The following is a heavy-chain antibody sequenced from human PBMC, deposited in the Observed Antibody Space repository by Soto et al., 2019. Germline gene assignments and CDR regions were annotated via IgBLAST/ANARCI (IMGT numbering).Heavy chain of an antibody. Sequence: QVQLVQSGAXXKKSGASVKVPCKASGYTFTSHYIQWMRQAPGQGLECLGLIKPSGGSTTYAHKLQCRVIMTSDTSTSTAHMELSSLTSQDTAVYYCARDYGMSDDNNIYGMDVWGQGTTVIVSS. CDR3: ARDYGMSDDNNIYGMDV. CDR2: IKPSGGST. J-gene: IGHJ6*02. CDR1: GYTFTSHY. V-gene: IGHV1-46*04. D-gene: IGHD3-9*01.